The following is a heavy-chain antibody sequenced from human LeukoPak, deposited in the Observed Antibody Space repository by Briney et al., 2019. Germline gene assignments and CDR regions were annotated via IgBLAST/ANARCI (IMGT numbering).Heavy chain of an antibody. V-gene: IGHV4-59*05. Sequence: SETLSLTCTVSGGSISDYYWSWVRQPAGKGLEWIGSIYYSGSTYYNPSLKSRVTISVDTSKNQFSLKLSSVTAADTAVYYCAIQLKLAAFDIWGQGTMVTVSS. J-gene: IGHJ3*02. CDR1: GGSISDYY. CDR3: AIQLKLAAFDI. CDR2: IYYSGST. D-gene: IGHD5-24*01.